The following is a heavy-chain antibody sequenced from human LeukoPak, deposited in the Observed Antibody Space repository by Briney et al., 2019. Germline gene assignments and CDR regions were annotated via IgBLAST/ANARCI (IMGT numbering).Heavy chain of an antibody. Sequence: GGSLRLSCAASGFTFSSYAMHWVRQAPGKGLEWVAVISYDGSNKYYADSVKGRFTISRDNSKNTLYLQMNSLRAEDTAVYYCARGVGGNWKGWYFDLWGRGTLVTVSS. V-gene: IGHV3-30-3*01. CDR1: GFTFSSYA. CDR3: ARGVGGNWKGWYFDL. CDR2: ISYDGSNK. J-gene: IGHJ2*01. D-gene: IGHD4-23*01.